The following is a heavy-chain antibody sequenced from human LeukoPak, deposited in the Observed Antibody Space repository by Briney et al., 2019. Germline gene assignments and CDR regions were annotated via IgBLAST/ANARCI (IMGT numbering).Heavy chain of an antibody. CDR2: ISSFSSTI. CDR3: ARDQGGEQSY. J-gene: IGHJ4*02. D-gene: IGHD3-16*01. Sequence: GGSLRLSCAASGFTFSSYSMNWVRQAPGKGLEWVSYISSFSSTIYYADSVKGRFTISRDNAKNSLYLQMNSLRAEDTAVYYCARDQGGEQSYWGQGTLVTVSS. V-gene: IGHV3-48*01. CDR1: GFTFSSYS.